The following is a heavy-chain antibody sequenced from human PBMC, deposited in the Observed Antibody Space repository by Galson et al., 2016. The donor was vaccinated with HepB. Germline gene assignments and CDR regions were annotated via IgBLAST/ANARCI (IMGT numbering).Heavy chain of an antibody. D-gene: IGHD4-17*01. Sequence: SLRLSCAASGFTFSNYAMHWVRQAPGKGLEWVAIISYDGSNKYYANSVKGRFTISRDNSKNTLYLQMNILRAEDTAVYYCARYPLRYGDRHFDYWGQGTLVTVSS. CDR1: GFTFSNYA. CDR3: ARYPLRYGDRHFDY. J-gene: IGHJ4*02. V-gene: IGHV3-30-3*01. CDR2: ISYDGSNK.